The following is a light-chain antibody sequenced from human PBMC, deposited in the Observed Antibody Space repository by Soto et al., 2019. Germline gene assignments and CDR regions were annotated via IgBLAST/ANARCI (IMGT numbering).Light chain of an antibody. CDR2: GAS. CDR1: QGISNN. Sequence: DIQMTQSPSSLSAPVGDRVTITCRASQGISNNLAWYQQKPGKVPRLLIYGASTLQSGVPSRFSGSGSGTDFTLTISSLQPEDVATYYCQKYDSAPLTFGQGTKVEFK. V-gene: IGKV1-27*01. J-gene: IGKJ1*01. CDR3: QKYDSAPLT.